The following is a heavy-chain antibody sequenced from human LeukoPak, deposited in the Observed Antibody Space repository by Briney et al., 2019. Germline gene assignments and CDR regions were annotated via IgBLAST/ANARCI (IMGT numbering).Heavy chain of an antibody. CDR2: IIPIFGTA. D-gene: IGHD3-3*01. CDR1: GGTFSSYA. Sequence: GASVKVSCKASGGTFSSYAIIWVRQAPGQGLEWMGGIIPIFGTANYAQKFQGRVTITTDESTSTAYMELSSLRSEDTAVYYCATDFWSGYYTPDIWGQGTMVTVSS. CDR3: ATDFWSGYYTPDI. V-gene: IGHV1-69*05. J-gene: IGHJ3*02.